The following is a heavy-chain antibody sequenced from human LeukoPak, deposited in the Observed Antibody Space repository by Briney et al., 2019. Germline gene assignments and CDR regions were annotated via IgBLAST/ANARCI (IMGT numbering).Heavy chain of an antibody. Sequence: PGGPLRLFCAASILTFISYEMKGVRQAPGGGGEWVSYNSNSGSPIYYRVPVKGRFTISRDNAENSLYLQMNSVRAEDTAVYYCARYSYGLTNNWFDPWGQGTLVTVSS. J-gene: IGHJ5*02. CDR1: ILTFISYE. D-gene: IGHD6-19*01. V-gene: IGHV3-48*03. CDR2: NSNSGSPI. CDR3: ARYSYGLTNNWFDP.